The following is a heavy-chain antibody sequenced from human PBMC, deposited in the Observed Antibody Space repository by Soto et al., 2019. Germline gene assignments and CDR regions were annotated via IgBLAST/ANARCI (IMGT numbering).Heavy chain of an antibody. J-gene: IGHJ6*02. D-gene: IGHD2-2*01. CDR2: IYYSGST. V-gene: IGHV4-59*01. Sequence: SETLSLTCTVSGGSISSYYWSWIRQPPGKGLEWIGYIYYSGSTNYNPSLKGRVTISVDTTKNQFSLKLSSVTAADTAVYYCARDQVPAATLRGVVDFGMDVWGQGTTVTVSS. CDR3: ARDQVPAATLRGVVDFGMDV. CDR1: GGSISSYY.